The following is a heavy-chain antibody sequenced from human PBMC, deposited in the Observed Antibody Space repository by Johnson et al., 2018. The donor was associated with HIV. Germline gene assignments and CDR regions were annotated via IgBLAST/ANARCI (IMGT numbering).Heavy chain of an antibody. CDR1: VFNFNTYG. D-gene: IGHD1-26*01. CDR2: IRYDGSSQ. Sequence: VQLVESGGGVVQPGGSLRLSCAASVFNFNTYGMDWVRQAPGKGLEWVAFIRYDGSSQYYADSVKGRFTVSSDTSKNTLYLQMKSLRPEDTAVYYCAKESKWESRTPHAFDLWGQGTMVTVSS. V-gene: IGHV3-30*02. J-gene: IGHJ3*01. CDR3: AKESKWESRTPHAFDL.